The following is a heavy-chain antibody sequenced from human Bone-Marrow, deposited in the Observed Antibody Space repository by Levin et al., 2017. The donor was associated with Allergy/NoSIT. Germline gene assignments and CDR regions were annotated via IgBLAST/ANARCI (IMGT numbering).Heavy chain of an antibody. CDR2: IIPIFGAA. Sequence: SVKVSCKASGVTFNTYPINWVRQAPGLGLEWMGGIIPIFGAANYAQKFQGRVTITADESTNTAYMELSSLISEDTATYYCASDFGGEWSLQNFYHHYNVDVWGKGTTVTVSS. CDR3: ASDFGGEWSLQNFYHHYNVDV. D-gene: IGHD3-3*01. J-gene: IGHJ6*03. V-gene: IGHV1-69*13. CDR1: GVTFNTYP.